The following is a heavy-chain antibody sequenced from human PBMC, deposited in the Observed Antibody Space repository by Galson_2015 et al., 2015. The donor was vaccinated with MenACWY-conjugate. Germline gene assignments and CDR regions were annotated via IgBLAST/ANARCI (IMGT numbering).Heavy chain of an antibody. CDR1: GFSLSTSGVG. D-gene: IGHD3-22*01. V-gene: IGHV2-5*02. J-gene: IGHJ4*02. CDR3: ARPGYYDSSGYQAPFDY. Sequence: PALVKPTQTLTLTCTFSGFSLSTSGVGVGWIRQPPGKALEWLALIYWDDDKRYSPSLKSRLTITKDTSKNQVVLTMTNMDPVDTATYYCARPGYYDSSGYQAPFDYWGQGTLVPVSS. CDR2: IYWDDDK.